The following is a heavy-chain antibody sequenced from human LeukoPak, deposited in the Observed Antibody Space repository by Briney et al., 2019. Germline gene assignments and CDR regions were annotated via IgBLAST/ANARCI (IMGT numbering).Heavy chain of an antibody. CDR2: INHSGYT. J-gene: IGHJ4*02. Sequence: AETLSLTCAVNGGSLSGYYWSWIRQPPGKGLEWIGEINHSGYTNYNPSLKSRVTISVDTSKKHFSLSLNPVTAADTAVYYCARGGALSCTGPPWGQGTKGTVSS. D-gene: IGHD3-16*01. CDR1: GGSLSGYY. V-gene: IGHV4-34*01. CDR3: ARGGALSCTGPP.